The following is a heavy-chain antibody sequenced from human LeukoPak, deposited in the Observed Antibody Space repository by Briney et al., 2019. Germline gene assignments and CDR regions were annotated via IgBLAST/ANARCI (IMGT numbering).Heavy chain of an antibody. J-gene: IGHJ6*02. D-gene: IGHD6-13*01. CDR2: ISWNSGSI. CDR1: GFTFDDYA. CDR3: AKDLVAAAGTGYYYYGMGV. V-gene: IGHV3-9*01. Sequence: PGRSLRLSCAASGFTFDDYAMHWVRQAPGKGLEWVSGISWNSGSIGYADSVKGRFTISRDNAKNSLYLQMNSLRAEDTALYYCAKDLVAAAGTGYYYYGMGVWGQGTTVTVSS.